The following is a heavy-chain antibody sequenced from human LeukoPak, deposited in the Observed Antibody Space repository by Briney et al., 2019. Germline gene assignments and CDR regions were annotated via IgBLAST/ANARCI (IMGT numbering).Heavy chain of an antibody. J-gene: IGHJ4*02. CDR2: INHSGST. V-gene: IGHV4-34*01. D-gene: IGHD1-1*01. Sequence: PSETLSLTCAVYGGSFSGYYWNWIRQSPGKGLEWIGDINHSGSTNYNPSLKSRVTISVDAPKNQFTLKLSSVTAADTAVYYCTRRRTTRLSPFDCWGQGTLVTVSS. CDR1: GGSFSGYY. CDR3: TRRRTTRLSPFDC.